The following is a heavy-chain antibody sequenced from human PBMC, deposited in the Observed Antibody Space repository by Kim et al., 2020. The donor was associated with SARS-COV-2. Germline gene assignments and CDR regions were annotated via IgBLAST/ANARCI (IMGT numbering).Heavy chain of an antibody. Sequence: GGTYYNPSLKSRVTISVDTSKNQFSLKLSSVTAADTAVYYCARESGGDFDYWGQGTLVTVSS. V-gene: IGHV4-31*02. CDR3: ARESGGDFDY. J-gene: IGHJ4*02. CDR2: GGT.